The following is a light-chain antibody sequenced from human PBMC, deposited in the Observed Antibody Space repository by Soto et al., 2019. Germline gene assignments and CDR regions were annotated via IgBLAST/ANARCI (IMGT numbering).Light chain of an antibody. CDR2: GAS. CDR3: QQYGNAPFT. Sequence: EIVLTQSPGTLSFSPGERATLTCRASQSVSSSYLAWFQQKPGQAPRLLIYGASSRATGIPDRFSGSGSGTDFPLSISRLEPEDFAVYYCQQYGNAPFTFGPGTKGD. J-gene: IGKJ3*01. CDR1: QSVSSSY. V-gene: IGKV3-20*01.